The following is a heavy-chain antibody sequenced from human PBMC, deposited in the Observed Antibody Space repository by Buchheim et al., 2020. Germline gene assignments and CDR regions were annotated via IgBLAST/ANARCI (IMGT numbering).Heavy chain of an antibody. V-gene: IGHV3-30-3*01. CDR2: ISSDGNIR. CDR3: ARALGYYVSDFRSYFDY. Sequence: VQLLESGGAVVQPGTSLELSCVASGFSFSDYAIHWVRQTPDKGLEWVAIISSDGNIRHYGESVKGRFTISRDNSRNTLYLQMTSLSSADTAMYYCARALGYYVSDFRSYFDYWGRGTL. D-gene: IGHD5/OR15-5a*01. CDR1: GFSFSDYA. J-gene: IGHJ4*02.